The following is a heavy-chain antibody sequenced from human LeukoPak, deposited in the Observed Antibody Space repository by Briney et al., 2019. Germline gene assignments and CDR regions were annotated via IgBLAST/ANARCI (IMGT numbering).Heavy chain of an antibody. V-gene: IGHV1-18*04. CDR1: GYTFTGYY. Sequence: ASVKVSCKASGYTFTGYYMHWVRQAPGQGLEWMGWISAYNGNTKYAQKLQGRVTMTTDTSTSTAYMELRSLTSDDTALYYCARGGLSSSSALDHWRQGTLVTVSS. D-gene: IGHD6-6*01. CDR3: ARGGLSSSSALDH. CDR2: ISAYNGNT. J-gene: IGHJ4*02.